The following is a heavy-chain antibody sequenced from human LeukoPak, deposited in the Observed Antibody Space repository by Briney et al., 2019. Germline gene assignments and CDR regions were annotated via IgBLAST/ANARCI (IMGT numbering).Heavy chain of an antibody. CDR2: ISAYNGNT. CDR1: GYTLTSYG. Sequence: ASVKVSCKASGYTLTSYGISWVRQAPGQGLEWMGWISAYNGNTNYAQRLQGRVTMTTDTSTSTAYMELRSLRSDDTAVYYCARDYGSSYYYYGMDVWGQGTTVTVSS. V-gene: IGHV1-18*01. D-gene: IGHD3-10*01. J-gene: IGHJ6*02. CDR3: ARDYGSSYYYYGMDV.